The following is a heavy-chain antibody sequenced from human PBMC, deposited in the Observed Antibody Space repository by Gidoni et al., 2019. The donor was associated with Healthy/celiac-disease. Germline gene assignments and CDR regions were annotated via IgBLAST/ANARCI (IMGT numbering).Heavy chain of an antibody. CDR3: ARPTPIGSSRGGVFPFDY. Sequence: EVQLVQSGAEVKKPGESLKISCKGSGYSFTSYWIGWVRQMPGKGLEWMGIIYPGDSDTRYSPSFQGQVTISADKSISTAYLQWSSLKASDTAMYYCARPTPIGSSRGGVFPFDYWGQGTLVTVSS. V-gene: IGHV5-51*03. J-gene: IGHJ4*02. D-gene: IGHD3-16*01. CDR1: GYSFTSYW. CDR2: IYPGDSDT.